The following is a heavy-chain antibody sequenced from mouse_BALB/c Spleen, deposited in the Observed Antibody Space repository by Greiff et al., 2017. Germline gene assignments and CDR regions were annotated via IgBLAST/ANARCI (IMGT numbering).Heavy chain of an antibody. J-gene: IGHJ4*01. CDR2: ISSGGSYT. D-gene: IGHD1-1*01. CDR3: ARGNYYGSSTDYAMDY. V-gene: IGHV5-9-3*01. CDR1: GFTFSSYA. Sequence: EVQLVESGGGLVKPGGSLKLSCAASGFTFSSYAMSWVRQTPEKRLEWVATISSGGSYTYYPDSVKGRFTISRDNAKNTLYLQMSSLRSEDTAMYYCARGNYYGSSTDYAMDYWGQGTSVTVSS.